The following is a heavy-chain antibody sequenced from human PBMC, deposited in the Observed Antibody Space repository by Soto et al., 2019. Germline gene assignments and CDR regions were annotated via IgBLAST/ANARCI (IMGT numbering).Heavy chain of an antibody. D-gene: IGHD3-22*01. V-gene: IGHV1-24*01. CDR3: ATPKRMILRVVAFDI. J-gene: IGHJ3*02. CDR2: LDPEDGET. CDR1: GYTLTELS. Sequence: ASVKVSCKVSGYTLTELSMHWVRQAPGKGLEWMGGLDPEDGETIYAQKFQGRVAMTEDTSTDTAYMELSSLRSEDTAVYYCATPKRMILRVVAFDIWGQGTMVTVSS.